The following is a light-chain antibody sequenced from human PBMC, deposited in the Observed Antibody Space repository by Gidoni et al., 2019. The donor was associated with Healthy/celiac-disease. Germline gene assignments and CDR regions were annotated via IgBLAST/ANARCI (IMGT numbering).Light chain of an antibody. V-gene: IGKV1-39*01. CDR2: AAS. J-gene: IGKJ3*01. CDR1: QSISSY. CDR3: QQSYSTPFT. Sequence: DIQMTPPPSSLSASVGDRVTITCRASQSISSYLNWYQQKPGKAPKLLIYAASSLQSGVPSRFSGSGSGTDFTLTISSLQPEDFATYYCQQSYSTPFTFGPXTKVDIK.